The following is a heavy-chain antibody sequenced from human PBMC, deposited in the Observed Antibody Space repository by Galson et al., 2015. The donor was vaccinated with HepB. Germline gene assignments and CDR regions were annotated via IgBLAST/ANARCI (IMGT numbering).Heavy chain of an antibody. Sequence: SVKVSCKASGYTFTSYGISWVRQAPGQGLEWMGWISAYNGNTNYAQKLQGRVTMTTDTSTSTAYMELRSLRSDDTAVYYCARDFSSLMHSSSWYPGDYWGQGTLVTVSS. J-gene: IGHJ4*02. D-gene: IGHD6-13*01. V-gene: IGHV1-18*01. CDR1: GYTFTSYG. CDR2: ISAYNGNT. CDR3: ARDFSSLMHSSSWYPGDY.